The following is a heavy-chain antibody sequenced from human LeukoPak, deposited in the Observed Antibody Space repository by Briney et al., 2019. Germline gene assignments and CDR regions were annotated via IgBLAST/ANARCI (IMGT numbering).Heavy chain of an antibody. V-gene: IGHV4-61*02. D-gene: IGHD5-18*01. CDR2: IYTSGST. CDR3: ARIPYTAMVTVDY. CDR1: GGSISSGSYY. Sequence: SETLSLACTVSGGSISSGSYYWSWIRQPAGKGLEWIGRIYTSGSTNYNPSLKSRVTISVDTSKNQFSLKLSSVTAADTAVYYCARIPYTAMVTVDYWGQGTLVTVSS. J-gene: IGHJ4*02.